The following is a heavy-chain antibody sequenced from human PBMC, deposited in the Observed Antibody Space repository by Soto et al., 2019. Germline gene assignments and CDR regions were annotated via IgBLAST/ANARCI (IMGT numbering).Heavy chain of an antibody. CDR2: IWYDGSNK. CDR3: ARDLRLRLLDY. CDR1: GFTFSSYG. D-gene: IGHD5-12*01. J-gene: IGHJ4*02. V-gene: IGHV3-33*01. Sequence: GGSLRLSCAASGFTFSSYGMHWVRQAPGKGLEWVAVIWYDGSNKYYADSVKGRFTISRDNSKNTLYLQMNSLRAEDTAVYYCARDLRLRLLDYWGQGTLVTVSS.